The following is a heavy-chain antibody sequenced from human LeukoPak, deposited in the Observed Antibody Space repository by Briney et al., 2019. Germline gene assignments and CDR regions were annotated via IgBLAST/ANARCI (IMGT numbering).Heavy chain of an antibody. CDR1: GFTFDDYA. J-gene: IGHJ4*02. D-gene: IGHD6-13*01. CDR2: ISWNSGSI. CDR3: ARDPYSSSWFDY. Sequence: PGGSLRLSCAASGFTFDDYAMHWVRQAPGKGLEWVSGISWNSGSIGYADSVKSRFTISRDNRKNSLYLQMNSLRAEDTAVYYCARDPYSSSWFDYWGQGTLVTVSS. V-gene: IGHV3-9*01.